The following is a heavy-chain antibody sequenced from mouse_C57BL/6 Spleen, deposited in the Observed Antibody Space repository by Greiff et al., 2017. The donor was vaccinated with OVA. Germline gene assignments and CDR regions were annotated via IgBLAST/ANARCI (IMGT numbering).Heavy chain of an antibody. V-gene: IGHV5-17*01. Sequence: EVHLVESGGGLVKPGGSLKLSCAASGFTFSDYGMHWVRQAPEKGLEWVAYISSGSSTIYYADTVKGRFTISRDNAKNTLFLQMTSLRSEDTAMYYCARAVGTEGYYAMDYWGQGTSVTVSS. CDR1: GFTFSDYG. D-gene: IGHD1-1*01. CDR2: ISSGSSTI. CDR3: ARAVGTEGYYAMDY. J-gene: IGHJ4*01.